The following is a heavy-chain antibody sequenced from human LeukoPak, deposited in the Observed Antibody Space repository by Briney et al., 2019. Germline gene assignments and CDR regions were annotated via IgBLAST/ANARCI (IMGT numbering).Heavy chain of an antibody. CDR3: ARGQEGIAAAGTWSNVENWFDP. Sequence: GGSLRLSCAASGFTFSSYWMSWVRQAPGKGLEWVANIKQDGSEKYYVDSVKGRFTISRDNAKNSLYLQMNSLRAEDTAVYYCARGQEGIAAAGTWSNVENWFDPWGQGTLVTVSS. D-gene: IGHD6-13*01. J-gene: IGHJ5*02. CDR1: GFTFSSYW. CDR2: IKQDGSEK. V-gene: IGHV3-7*01.